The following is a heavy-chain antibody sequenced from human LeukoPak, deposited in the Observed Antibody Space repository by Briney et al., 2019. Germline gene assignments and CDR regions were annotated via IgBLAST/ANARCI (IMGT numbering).Heavy chain of an antibody. J-gene: IGHJ5*01. V-gene: IGHV3-7*01. CDR1: GFTFSSYW. CDR3: ARGHSSSPNWFDS. Sequence: GGSLRLSCAASGFTFSSYWMNWVRQAPGKGLEWVANMKQDGSEKYYVDSVKGRFTISRDNAKNSLYLQMNSLRAEDTAVYYCARGHSSSPNWFDSWGQGTLVTVSS. D-gene: IGHD6-13*01. CDR2: MKQDGSEK.